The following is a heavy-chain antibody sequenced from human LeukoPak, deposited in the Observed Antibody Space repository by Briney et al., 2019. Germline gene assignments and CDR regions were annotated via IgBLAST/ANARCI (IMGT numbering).Heavy chain of an antibody. CDR1: GYTFTIYY. D-gene: IGHD2-21*02. CDR2: INPSGGST. Sequence: ASVTVSFTASGYTFTIYYMHWVRQAPGQGLEWMGIINPSGGSTSYAQKFQGRVTMTRDTSTSTVYMELSSLRSEDTAVYYCARGIVVVTAIGPLDFDYWGQGTLVTVSS. CDR3: ARGIVVVTAIGPLDFDY. J-gene: IGHJ4*02. V-gene: IGHV1-46*01.